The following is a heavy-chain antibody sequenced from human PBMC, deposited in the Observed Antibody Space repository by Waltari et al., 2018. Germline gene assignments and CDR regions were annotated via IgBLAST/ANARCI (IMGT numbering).Heavy chain of an antibody. D-gene: IGHD6-19*01. J-gene: IGHJ4*02. V-gene: IGHV3-23*01. CDR2: MSGTGDYT. CDR3: AKDQAEWLVLDGYFDS. CDR1: GFNFSNYA. Sequence: EVQLLESGGDLEQTGGSLRLSCVGSGFNFSNYAMNWVRQAPGKGLEWVSTMSGTGDYTYYADSVKGRFTISRDNSKNTVFLHMNNLRVEDTAIYFCAKDQAEWLVLDGYFDSWGQGTPVTVSS.